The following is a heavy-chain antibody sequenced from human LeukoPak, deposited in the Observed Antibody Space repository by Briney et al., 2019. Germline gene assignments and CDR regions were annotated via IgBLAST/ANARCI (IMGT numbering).Heavy chain of an antibody. D-gene: IGHD5-18*01. V-gene: IGHV3-23*01. Sequence: GGSLRLSCAASGFTFSSFAMTWVRQAPGKGLEWVSVISGSGGKTYYADSVKGRFTLSRDNSNRTLFLEMSSLRVEDTAVYYCAKDHGGYSYGSFDYWGQGTLVTVSS. CDR1: GFTFSSFA. CDR3: AKDHGGYSYGSFDY. CDR2: ISGSGGKT. J-gene: IGHJ4*02.